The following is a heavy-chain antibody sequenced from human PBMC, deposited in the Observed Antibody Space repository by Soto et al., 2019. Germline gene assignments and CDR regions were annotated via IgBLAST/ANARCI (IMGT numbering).Heavy chain of an antibody. J-gene: IGHJ4*02. D-gene: IGHD3-3*01. Sequence: SVKVSCKASGGTFSSYAISWVRQAPGQGPEWLGGTIPIFGTANYAQKSQSRVTITADESTSTAYMELSSLRSEDTAVYYCARGLTRTIFGVVIIVRFDYWGQGTLVTVSS. CDR3: ARGLTRTIFGVVIIVRFDY. CDR2: TIPIFGTA. CDR1: GGTFSSYA. V-gene: IGHV1-69*13.